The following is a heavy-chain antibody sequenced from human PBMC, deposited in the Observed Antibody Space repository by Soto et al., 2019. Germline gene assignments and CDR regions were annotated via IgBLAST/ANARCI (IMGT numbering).Heavy chain of an antibody. CDR1: GYTFTSYY. V-gene: IGHV1-46*01. J-gene: IGHJ6*01. CDR3: ERXLLXXGSGSYIPDYYYYGMDV. CDR2: INPSGSST. D-gene: IGHD3-10*01. Sequence: ASVKVSCKASGYTFTSYYMHWVRQAPGQGLEWMGIINPSGSSTSYAQKFQGRLTMTRDTSTSTVYMELSSLRTEDTAVYYCERXLLXXGSGSYIPDYYYYGMDVXGQGTTVXVSS.